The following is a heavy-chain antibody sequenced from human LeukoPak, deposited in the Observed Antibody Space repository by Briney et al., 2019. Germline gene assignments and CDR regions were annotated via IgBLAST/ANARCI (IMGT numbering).Heavy chain of an antibody. Sequence: GGSLRLSCGASGSTFSNYGMHWVRQAPGKGLEWVAFVWYDGTNKYYADSVKGRFTISRDNSKNTLFLQLYGLRPEDTAVYYCARTLTVTGTGPFDYWGQGTLVSVSS. CDR3: ARTLTVTGTGPFDY. CDR1: GSTFSNYG. D-gene: IGHD6-19*01. CDR2: VWYDGTNK. V-gene: IGHV3-30*02. J-gene: IGHJ4*02.